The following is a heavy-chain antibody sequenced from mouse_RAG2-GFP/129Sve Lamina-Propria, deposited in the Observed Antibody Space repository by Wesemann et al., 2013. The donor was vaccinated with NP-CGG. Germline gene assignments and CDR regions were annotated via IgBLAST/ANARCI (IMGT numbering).Heavy chain of an antibody. CDR1: GFTFSSYG. V-gene: IGHV5-6*01. CDR3: ARDDYGSSYYYFDY. D-gene: IGHD1-1*01. J-gene: IGHJ2*01. CDR2: ISSGGSYT. Sequence: EVQLVESGGDLVKPGGSLKLSCAASGFTFSSYGMSWVRQTPDKRLEWVATISSGGSYTYYPDSVKGRFTISRDNAKNTLYLQMSSLKSEDTAMYYCARDDYGSSYYYFDYWGPRAPLSQSPQ.